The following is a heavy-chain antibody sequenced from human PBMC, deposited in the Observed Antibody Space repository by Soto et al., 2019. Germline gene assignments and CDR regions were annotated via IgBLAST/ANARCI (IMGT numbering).Heavy chain of an antibody. CDR2: IIPIFNST. J-gene: IGHJ4*02. CDR3: AREGRGKKAGYNGLVSLGY. D-gene: IGHD2-2*02. CDR1: GSRFSNYV. Sequence: QVQLVQSGAEVKTPGSSLKVSCKVSGSRFSNYVISWVRQAPGHGLEWLGRIIPIFNSTKYAQSFQGRVTITADKPTSTASLEFSSLRSDDTAVYYFAREGRGKKAGYNGLVSLGYWGQGTLVTVSS. V-gene: IGHV1-69*06.